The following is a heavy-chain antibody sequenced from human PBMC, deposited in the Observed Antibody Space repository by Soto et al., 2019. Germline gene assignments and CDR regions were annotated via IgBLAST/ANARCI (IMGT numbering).Heavy chain of an antibody. CDR1: GFTFSSYA. CDR3: AKGPAATYDIFDY. D-gene: IGHD6-25*01. V-gene: IGHV3-23*01. CDR2: ISGSGGST. J-gene: IGHJ4*02. Sequence: PGESLKISCAASGFTFSSYAMSWVRQAPGKGLEWVSAISGSGGSTYYADSVKGRFTISRDNSKNTLYLQMNSLRAEDTAVYYCAKGPAATYDIFDYWGQGTLVTVSS.